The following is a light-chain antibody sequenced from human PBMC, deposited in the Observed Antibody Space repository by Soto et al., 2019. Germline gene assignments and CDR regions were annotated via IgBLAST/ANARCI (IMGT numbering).Light chain of an antibody. CDR2: DVS. CDR1: SSDVGGYNY. J-gene: IGLJ3*02. Sequence: QSALTQPASVSGSPGQSITISCTGTSSDVGGYNYVSWYQQHPGKAPKLMIYDVSNRHSGVSNRFSGSKSGNTASLTISGLQAEDEADYYCGSYTSSSTLVFGGGTKLTVL. V-gene: IGLV2-14*01. CDR3: GSYTSSSTLV.